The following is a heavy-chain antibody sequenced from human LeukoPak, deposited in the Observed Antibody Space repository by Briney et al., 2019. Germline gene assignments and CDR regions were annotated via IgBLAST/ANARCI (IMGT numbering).Heavy chain of an antibody. CDR2: INHSGST. CDR1: GGSFSGYY. D-gene: IGHD2-2*01. CDR3: ARVWGRADRVVVVPAAIRKARNNWFDP. Sequence: SETLSLTCAVYGGSFSGYYWSWIRQPPGKGLEWIEEINHSGSTNYNPSLKSRVTISVDTSKNQFSLKLSSVTAADTAVYYCARVWGRADRVVVVPAAIRKARNNWFDPWGQGTLVTVSS. J-gene: IGHJ5*02. V-gene: IGHV4-34*01.